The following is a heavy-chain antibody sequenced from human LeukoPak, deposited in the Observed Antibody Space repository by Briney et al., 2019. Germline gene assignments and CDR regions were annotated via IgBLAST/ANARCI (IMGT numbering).Heavy chain of an antibody. J-gene: IGHJ4*02. CDR3: ARMVNRVGYCSGGSCYSLYY. Sequence: SVKVSCKASGGTFISYAISWVRQAPGQGLEWMGGIIPIFGTANYAQKFQGRVTITADESTSTAYMELRSLRSDDTAVYYCARMVNRVGYCSGGSCYSLYYWGQGTLVTVSS. D-gene: IGHD2-15*01. V-gene: IGHV1-69*13. CDR2: IIPIFGTA. CDR1: GGTFISYA.